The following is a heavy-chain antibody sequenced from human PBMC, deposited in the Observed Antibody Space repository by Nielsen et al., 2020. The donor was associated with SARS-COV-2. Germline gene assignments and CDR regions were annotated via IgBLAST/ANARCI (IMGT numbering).Heavy chain of an antibody. J-gene: IGHJ3*02. CDR2: INAGNGNT. V-gene: IGHV1-3*01. CDR1: GYTFTSYA. D-gene: IGHD3-3*01. CDR3: AKQYYDFWSGFDAFDI. Sequence: ASVKVSCKASGYTFTSYAMHWVRQAPGQRLEWMGWINAGNGNTKYSQKFQGRVTITRDTSASTAYMELSSLRSEDTAVYYCAKQYYDFWSGFDAFDIWGQGTMVTVSS.